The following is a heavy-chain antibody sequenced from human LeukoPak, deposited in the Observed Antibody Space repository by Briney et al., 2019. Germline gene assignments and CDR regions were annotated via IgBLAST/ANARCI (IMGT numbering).Heavy chain of an antibody. CDR3: SRGGAAAGNNYFDY. V-gene: IGHV3-30*03. Sequence: GGSLRLSCAASGFTFSSYGMHWVRQAPGKGLEWVAVISYDGSNKYYADSVKGRFTISRDNSKNTLYLQMNSLSAEDTAVYYCSRGGAAAGNNYFDYWGQGDLVTVSS. J-gene: IGHJ4*02. D-gene: IGHD6-13*01. CDR1: GFTFSSYG. CDR2: ISYDGSNK.